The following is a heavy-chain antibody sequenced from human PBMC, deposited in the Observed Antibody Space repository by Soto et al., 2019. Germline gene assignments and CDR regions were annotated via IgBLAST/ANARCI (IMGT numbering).Heavy chain of an antibody. D-gene: IGHD1-26*01. J-gene: IGHJ4*01. CDR1: GFTFSDHY. CDR2: SRNKANSYST. CDR3: ARFSGSYTRGLDY. Sequence: EVQLVESGGGLVQPGGSLRLSCAASGFTFSDHYMEWVRQAPGKGLEWVGRSRNKANSYSTEYAASVKVRFTISRDESKNSLYLQMNSLKTEDTDVYYCARFSGSYTRGLDYWGHGTLVTVSS. V-gene: IGHV3-72*01.